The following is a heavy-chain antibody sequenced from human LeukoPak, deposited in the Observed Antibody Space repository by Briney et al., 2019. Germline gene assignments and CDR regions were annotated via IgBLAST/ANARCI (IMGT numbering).Heavy chain of an antibody. Sequence: GGSLRLSCAASGFTFSNAWMSWVRQAPGKGLEWVGRIESKTDGGTTDYAAPVKGRFTISRDDSKNTLYLQMNSLKTEDTAVYYCTTARRYYYDSSGYYRAFDIWGQGTMVTVSS. CDR3: TTARRYYYDSSGYYRAFDI. CDR1: GFTFSNAW. D-gene: IGHD3-22*01. V-gene: IGHV3-15*04. J-gene: IGHJ3*02. CDR2: IESKTDGGTT.